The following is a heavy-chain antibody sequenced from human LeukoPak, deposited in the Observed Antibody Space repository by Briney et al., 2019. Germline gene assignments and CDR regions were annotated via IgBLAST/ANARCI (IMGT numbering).Heavy chain of an antibody. J-gene: IGHJ4*02. V-gene: IGHV3-48*01. Sequence: GGSLRLSCAASGFTFSSHSMNWVRQAPGKGLEWVSYISSSSSTIYYADSVKGRFTISRDNAKNSLYLQMNSLRAEDTAVYYCARDLPHPIAAAGFDYWGQGTLVTVSS. D-gene: IGHD6-13*01. CDR1: GFTFSSHS. CDR3: ARDLPHPIAAAGFDY. CDR2: ISSSSSTI.